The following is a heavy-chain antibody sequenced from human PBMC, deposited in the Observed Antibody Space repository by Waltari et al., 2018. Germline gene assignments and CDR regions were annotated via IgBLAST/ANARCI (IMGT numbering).Heavy chain of an antibody. J-gene: IGHJ4*02. D-gene: IGHD3-22*01. CDR2: SIPIFGTA. Sequence: QVQLVQSGAEVKKPGSSVKVSCKASGGTFTSYAISWLRQPPGQGLEWMGGSIPIFGTANYAQKFQGRVTITTDESTSTAYMELSSLRSEDTAVYYCASSLLYYYDSSGNFDYWGQGTLVTVSS. CDR3: ASSLLYYYDSSGNFDY. V-gene: IGHV1-69*05. CDR1: GGTFTSYA.